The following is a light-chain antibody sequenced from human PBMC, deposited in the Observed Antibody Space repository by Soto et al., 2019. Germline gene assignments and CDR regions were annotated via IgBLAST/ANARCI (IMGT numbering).Light chain of an antibody. CDR1: QSVSNNY. CDR2: GAS. Sequence: EIVLTQSPGTLSLSPGERATLSCRASQSVSNNYLAWYQQKPGQAPRLPIYGASNRATGIPDRFSGSGSGTDFTLTISRLEPEDFAVYYCQQYGSSLIFGQGTRLEIK. CDR3: QQYGSSLI. V-gene: IGKV3-20*01. J-gene: IGKJ5*01.